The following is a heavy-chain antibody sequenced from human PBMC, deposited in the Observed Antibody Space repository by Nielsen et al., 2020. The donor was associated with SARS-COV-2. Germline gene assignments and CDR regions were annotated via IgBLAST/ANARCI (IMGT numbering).Heavy chain of an antibody. J-gene: IGHJ5*02. V-gene: IGHV4-39*01. CDR2: IYYSGST. D-gene: IGHD6-19*01. CDR1: GGSISSSSYY. CDR3: AITYSGWPYNWFYP. Sequence: SETLSLTCTVSGGSISSSSYYWGWIRQPQGKGLEWIGSIYYSGSTYYNPSHRSRVPISVDTSKNQFSLKLSSVTAADTAVYYCAITYSGWPYNWFYPWGQGTLVTVSS.